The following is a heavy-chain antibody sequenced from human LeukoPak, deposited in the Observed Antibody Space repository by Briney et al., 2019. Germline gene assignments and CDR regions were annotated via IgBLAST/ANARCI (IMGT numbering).Heavy chain of an antibody. V-gene: IGHV4-4*07. CDR2: IYTSRPT. J-gene: IGHJ5*02. CDR1: GGSISSYY. Sequence: SETLSLTCTVSGGSISSYYWSWIRQPAGKGLGLIGRIYTSRPTNYNPSLKSRVTMSVDTSKNQFSLKLSSVTAADTAVYYCARAPTGTGGWNWFDPWGQGTLVTVSS. CDR3: ARAPTGTGGWNWFDP. D-gene: IGHD1-1*01.